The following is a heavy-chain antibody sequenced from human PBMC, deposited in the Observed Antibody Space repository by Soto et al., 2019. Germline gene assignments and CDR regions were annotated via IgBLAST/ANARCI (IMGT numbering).Heavy chain of an antibody. CDR3: ARDLVNGAFDY. D-gene: IGHD2-8*01. Sequence: SETLSLTCTVSGGSISSGDYYWSWIRQPPGKGLEWIGYIYYSGSTYYNPSLKSRVTISVDTSKNQFSLKLSSVTAADTAVYYCARDLVNGAFDYWGQGTLVTVSS. J-gene: IGHJ4*02. V-gene: IGHV4-30-4*01. CDR1: GGSISSGDYY. CDR2: IYYSGST.